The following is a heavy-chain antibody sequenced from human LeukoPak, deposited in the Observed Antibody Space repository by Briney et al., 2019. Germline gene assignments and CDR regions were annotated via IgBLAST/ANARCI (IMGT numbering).Heavy chain of an antibody. CDR2: INSDGSST. J-gene: IGHJ4*02. CDR1: GFTFSSYW. D-gene: IGHD5-24*01. V-gene: IGHV3-74*01. CDR3: ARGIGYSVFDY. Sequence: GGSLRLSCAASGFTFSSYWMNWVRQALGKGLVWVSRINSDGSSTSYADSVKGRFTISRDNAKNTLYLQMNSLRGEDTAVYYCARGIGYSVFDYWGQGTLVTVSP.